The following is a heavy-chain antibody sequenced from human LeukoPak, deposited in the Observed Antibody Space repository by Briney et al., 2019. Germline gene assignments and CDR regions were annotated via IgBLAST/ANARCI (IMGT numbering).Heavy chain of an antibody. Sequence: PGGSLRFSCAASGFTVSSNYMSWVRQAPGKGLEWVSVIYSGGSTYYADSVKGRFTISRDNSKNTLYLQMNSLRVEDTAVYYCVPLNWNPPGDFDRWGQGTLVTVSS. V-gene: IGHV3-53*01. CDR3: VPLNWNPPGDFDR. D-gene: IGHD1-20*01. J-gene: IGHJ4*02. CDR2: IYSGGST. CDR1: GFTVSSNY.